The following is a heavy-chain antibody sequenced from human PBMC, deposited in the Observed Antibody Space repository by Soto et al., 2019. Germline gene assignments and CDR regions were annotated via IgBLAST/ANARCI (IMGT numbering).Heavy chain of an antibody. J-gene: IGHJ5*01. CDR1: GFTLSSFS. V-gene: IGHV3-21*02. CDR2: ITTGNDYI. Sequence: EVQLVESGGGLVKPGGSLRLSCVASGFTLSSFSMSWIRQTPGKGLEWVSSITTGNDYISYADSVKGRFTISRDNAKNSLFLQMNSLKADDTALYFCARDSYSSLFDSGGQATLVTVSS. CDR3: ARDSYSSLFDS. D-gene: IGHD6-19*01.